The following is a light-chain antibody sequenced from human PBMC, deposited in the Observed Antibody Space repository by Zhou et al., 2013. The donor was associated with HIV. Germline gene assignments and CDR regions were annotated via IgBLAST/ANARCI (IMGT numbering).Light chain of an antibody. J-gene: IGKJ4*01. CDR3: QQLNSYSSLT. CDR1: QGINSY. CDR2: AAS. V-gene: IGKV1-9*01. Sequence: DIQMTQSPSSVSASVGDRVTITCRASQGINSYLAWYQRKPGKAPNLLIYAASTLQSGVPSRFSGSGSGTEFTLTISSLQPEDFATYYCQQLNSYSSLTFGGGTKVEIK.